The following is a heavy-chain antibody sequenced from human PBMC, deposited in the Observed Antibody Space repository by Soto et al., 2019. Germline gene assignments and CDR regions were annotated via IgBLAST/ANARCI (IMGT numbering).Heavy chain of an antibody. CDR1: GGSISSGDYF. CDR3: ARGLVIRPYYYHGMDV. D-gene: IGHD3-9*01. CDR2: ISSIGST. V-gene: IGHV4-30-4*01. J-gene: IGHJ6*02. Sequence: QVQLQESGPGLVKPSQTLSLTCTVSGGSISSGDYFWSWIRQSPGKDLEWIGYISSIGSTYYNTSLKSRVSVSRDTSKNQFSLKLSSVTTTDTAVYYCARGLVIRPYYYHGMDVWGQGTTVTVSS.